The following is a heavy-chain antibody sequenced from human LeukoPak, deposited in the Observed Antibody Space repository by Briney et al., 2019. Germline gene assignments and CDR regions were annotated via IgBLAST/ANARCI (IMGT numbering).Heavy chain of an antibody. V-gene: IGHV4-34*01. Sequence: SETLSLTCTVSGGSISSYYWSWIRQPPGKGLEWIGEINHSGSTNYNPSLKSRVTISVDTSKNQFSLKLSSVTAADTAVYYCARVGYYDSSGYDYWGQGTLVTVSS. CDR3: ARVGYYDSSGYDY. D-gene: IGHD3-22*01. J-gene: IGHJ4*02. CDR2: INHSGST. CDR1: GGSISSYY.